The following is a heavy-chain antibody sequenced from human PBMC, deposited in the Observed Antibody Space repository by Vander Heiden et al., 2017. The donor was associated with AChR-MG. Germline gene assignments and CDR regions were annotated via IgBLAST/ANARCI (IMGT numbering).Heavy chain of an antibody. D-gene: IGHD6-6*01. Sequence: QLQLHESGPGLLKPSETLSLTRTVSGGPISRSAHFWRRIRQTPGKGLDGIGTLENGGTPYYHPSRKSRVAISVAASKSHLSLKLTSVTAADTAVYFCTRPIAVVHWYFDLWGRGTLGTVSS. CDR3: TRPIAVVHWYFDL. CDR1: GGPISRSAHF. V-gene: IGHV4-39*02. J-gene: IGHJ2*01. CDR2: LENGGTP.